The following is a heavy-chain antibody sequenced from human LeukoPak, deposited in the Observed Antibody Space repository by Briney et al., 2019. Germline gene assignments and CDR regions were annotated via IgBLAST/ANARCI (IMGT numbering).Heavy chain of an antibody. Sequence: GGSLRLSCAASGFTFSSYAMSWVGQAPGKGLEWVSAISGSGASTYYANSVKGRFTISRDNSKNTLYLQMNSLRAEDTAVYYCAKDQYTWNYADYGGQGTLVTVSS. V-gene: IGHV3-23*01. CDR3: AKDQYTWNYADY. CDR2: ISGSGAST. D-gene: IGHD1-20*01. CDR1: GFTFSSYA. J-gene: IGHJ4*02.